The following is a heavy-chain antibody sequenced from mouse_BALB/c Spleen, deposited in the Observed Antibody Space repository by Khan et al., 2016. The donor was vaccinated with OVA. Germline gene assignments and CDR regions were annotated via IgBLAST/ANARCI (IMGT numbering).Heavy chain of an antibody. CDR3: ARKNGSDFDY. D-gene: IGHD1-1*01. CDR2: INPHIGET. V-gene: IGHV1-20*02. Sequence: MQLEESGPELVKPGASVKISCKASGYSFTGYFMNWVMQSHGKSLEWIGRINPHIGETLYNQKFKGKATLTVDESSRTVHIELRSLASEDSAVYYCARKNGSDFDYWGQGTTLTVSS. CDR1: GYSFTGYF. J-gene: IGHJ2*01.